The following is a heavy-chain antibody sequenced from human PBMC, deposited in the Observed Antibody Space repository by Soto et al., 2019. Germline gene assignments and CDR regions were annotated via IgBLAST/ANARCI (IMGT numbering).Heavy chain of an antibody. Sequence: QPGGSLRLSCEASGFTFSTYEMNWVRQTPGKGLEWVSYISSGGTNIYYADSVKGRFTVSRDNAGNSLYLQMNSLRAEDTAVYYCARDQPMSYSDSSGYFDLWGQGTLVTVSS. D-gene: IGHD3-22*01. CDR3: ARDQPMSYSDSSGYFDL. V-gene: IGHV3-48*03. CDR2: ISSGGTNI. CDR1: GFTFSTYE. J-gene: IGHJ4*02.